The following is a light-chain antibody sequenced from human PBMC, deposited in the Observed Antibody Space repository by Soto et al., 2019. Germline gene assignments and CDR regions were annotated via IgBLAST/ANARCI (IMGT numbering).Light chain of an antibody. CDR1: QSVLYSANNKNC. Sequence: DIVMTQSPDSLAVSLGERATINCKSSQSVLYSANNKNCLAWYQQKPGQPPKLLLYWASNRESGGPDRFSGSGSGTDFTLTISSLQAEDVAVYYCQQYYSTPRTFGQGTKVEIK. CDR2: WAS. CDR3: QQYYSTPRT. V-gene: IGKV4-1*01. J-gene: IGKJ1*01.